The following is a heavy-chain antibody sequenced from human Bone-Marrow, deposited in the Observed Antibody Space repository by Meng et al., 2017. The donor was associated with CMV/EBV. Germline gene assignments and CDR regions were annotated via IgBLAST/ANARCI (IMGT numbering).Heavy chain of an antibody. CDR1: GFTFSSYS. D-gene: IGHD5-18*01. J-gene: IGHJ6*02. V-gene: IGHV3-30*02. Sequence: GGSLRLSCAASGFTFSSYSMNWVRQAPGKGLEWVAFIRYDGSNKYYADSVKGRFTISRDNSKNTLYLQMNSLRAEDTAVYYCAKARFRIQLLDVWGQGTTVTVSS. CDR3: AKARFRIQLLDV. CDR2: IRYDGSNK.